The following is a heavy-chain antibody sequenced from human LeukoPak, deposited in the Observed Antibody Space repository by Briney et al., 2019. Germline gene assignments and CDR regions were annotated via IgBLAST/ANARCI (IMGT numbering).Heavy chain of an antibody. Sequence: PSETLSLTCAVSGGSISSSNWWSWVRQPPGKGLEWIGEIYHSGSTNYNPSLKSRVTISVDTSKNQFSLKLSSVTAADTAVYYCARAHDYGDYYFDYWGQGTLVTVSS. CDR1: GGSISSSNW. CDR3: ARAHDYGDYYFDY. D-gene: IGHD4-17*01. J-gene: IGHJ4*02. V-gene: IGHV4-4*02. CDR2: IYHSGST.